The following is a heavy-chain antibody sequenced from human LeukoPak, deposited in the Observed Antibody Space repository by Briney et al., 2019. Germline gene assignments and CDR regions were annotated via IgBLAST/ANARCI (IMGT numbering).Heavy chain of an antibody. J-gene: IGHJ4*02. CDR1: GYTFTSYY. CDR3: ARSMITFGGVIVHYFDY. Sequence: ASVKVSCKASGYTFTSYYMHWVRQAPGQGLEWMGIINPSGGSTSYAQKFQGRVTMTRDMSTSTVYMELSSLRSEDTAVYYCARSMITFGGVIVHYFDYWGQGTLVTVSS. V-gene: IGHV1-46*01. CDR2: INPSGGST. D-gene: IGHD3-16*02.